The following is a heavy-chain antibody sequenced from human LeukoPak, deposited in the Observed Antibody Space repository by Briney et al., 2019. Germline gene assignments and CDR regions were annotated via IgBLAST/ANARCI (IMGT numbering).Heavy chain of an antibody. V-gene: IGHV3-23*01. CDR2: MSGSGDRT. CDR3: ANPILLYSSSSLFDY. J-gene: IGHJ4*02. Sequence: GGSLRLSCSTSGFTFSRYAMSWVRQTPGKGLEWVSTMSGSGDRTSDADSVTDRFTISRANTKNTMYMQMNSLRAEDTAVYYCANPILLYSSSSLFDYWGQGTLVTVSS. CDR1: GFTFSRYA. D-gene: IGHD6-6*01.